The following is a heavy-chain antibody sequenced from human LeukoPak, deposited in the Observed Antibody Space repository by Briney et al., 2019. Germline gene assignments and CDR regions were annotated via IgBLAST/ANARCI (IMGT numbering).Heavy chain of an antibody. J-gene: IGHJ4*02. CDR2: ITRSSSDT. Sequence: GGSLRLSCSASGFTFSDYYMSWIRQAPGKGLGWISYITRSSSDTNYADSVKGRFTISRDNAKKSRYLQMNSLRAEDMAVYYCARDYDILTGYFRGGFDYWGQGTLVTVSS. CDR3: ARDYDILTGYFRGGFDY. CDR1: GFTFSDYY. D-gene: IGHD3-9*01. V-gene: IGHV3-11*05.